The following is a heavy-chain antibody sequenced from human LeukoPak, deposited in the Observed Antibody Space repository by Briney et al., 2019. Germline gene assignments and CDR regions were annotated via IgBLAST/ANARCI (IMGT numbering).Heavy chain of an antibody. CDR3: ARQIRSTGWYPDY. CDR1: GGSVSSGRYY. Sequence: SETLSLTCTVSGGSVSSGRYYWSWIRQPPGKGLEWIAYIYYSGSTNYNPSLKSRVTISVDTSKNQFSLKLSSVTAADTAVYYCARQIRSTGWYPDYWGQGTLVTVSS. D-gene: IGHD6-19*01. J-gene: IGHJ4*02. V-gene: IGHV4-61*01. CDR2: IYYSGST.